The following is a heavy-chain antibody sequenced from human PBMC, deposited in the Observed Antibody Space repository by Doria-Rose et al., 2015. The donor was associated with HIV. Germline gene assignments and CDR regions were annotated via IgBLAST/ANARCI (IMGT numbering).Heavy chain of an antibody. V-gene: IGHV2-26*01. CDR2: IDADGER. D-gene: IGHD6-13*01. CDR3: ARIKSSRWYHKYYFDF. CDR1: GVSLSSHGMG. Sequence: QVTLKESGPVLVKPTETLTLTCTVSGVSLSSHGMGVSWIRQPPGKALEWLASIDADGERSYKTSRKSRLTISRGTSKSQVVLTMTDMDPVDTATYYCARIKSSRWYHKYYFDFWGQGTLVIVSA. J-gene: IGHJ4*02.